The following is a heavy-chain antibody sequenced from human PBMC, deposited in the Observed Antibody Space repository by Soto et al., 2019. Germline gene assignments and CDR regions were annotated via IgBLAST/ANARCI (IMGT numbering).Heavy chain of an antibody. V-gene: IGHV3-30-3*01. Sequence: QVQLVESGGGVVQPGRSLRLSCAASGFTFSSYAMHWVRQAPGKGLEWVAVISYDGSNKYYADSVKGRFTISRDNSKNTRYLQMNSLRAEDTAVYYCARDQSLGIAAALPDYWGQGTLVTVSS. J-gene: IGHJ4*02. CDR1: GFTFSSYA. CDR2: ISYDGSNK. CDR3: ARDQSLGIAAALPDY. D-gene: IGHD6-13*01.